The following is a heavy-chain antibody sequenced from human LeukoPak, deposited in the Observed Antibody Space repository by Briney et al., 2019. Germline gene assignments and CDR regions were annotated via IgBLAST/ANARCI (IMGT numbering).Heavy chain of an antibody. CDR2: IIPIFGTA. CDR1: GGTFSSYA. CDR3: ATNDYGDYVLSY. V-gene: IGHV1-69*05. D-gene: IGHD4-17*01. Sequence: ASVKVSCKASGGTFSSYAMSWVRQAPGQGLEWMGGIIPIFGTANYAQKFQGRVTITTDESTSTAYMELSSLRSEDTAVYYCATNDYGDYVLSYWGQGTLVTVSS. J-gene: IGHJ4*02.